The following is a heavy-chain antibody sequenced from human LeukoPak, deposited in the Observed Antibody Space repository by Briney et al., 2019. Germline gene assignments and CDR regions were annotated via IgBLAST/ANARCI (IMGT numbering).Heavy chain of an antibody. V-gene: IGHV4-34*01. CDR1: GGSFSGYY. CDR3: AREAAAGID. Sequence: PSETLSLTCAVCGGSFSGYYWSWIRQPPGKGLEWIGEINHSGSTNYNPSLKSRVTISVDTSKNQFSLKLSSVSAADTAVYYCAREAAAGIDWGQGTLVTVSS. D-gene: IGHD6-13*01. CDR2: INHSGST. J-gene: IGHJ4*02.